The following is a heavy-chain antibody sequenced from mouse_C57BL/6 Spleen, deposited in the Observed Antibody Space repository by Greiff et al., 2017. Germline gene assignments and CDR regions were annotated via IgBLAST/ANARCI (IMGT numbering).Heavy chain of an antibody. D-gene: IGHD1-1*01. CDR2: IWRGGST. V-gene: IGHV2-5*01. CDR1: GFSLTSYG. Sequence: QVQLQQSGPGLVQPSQSLSITCTVSGFSLTSYGVHWVRQSPGKGLEWLGVIWRGGSTDYNAAFMSRLSITKDNSKSQVFFKMNSLQADDTAIYYCAKVYGSSPYAMDYWGQGTSVTVSS. CDR3: AKVYGSSPYAMDY. J-gene: IGHJ4*01.